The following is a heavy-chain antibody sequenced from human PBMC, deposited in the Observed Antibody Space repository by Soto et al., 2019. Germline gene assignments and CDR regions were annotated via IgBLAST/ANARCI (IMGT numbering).Heavy chain of an antibody. CDR1: GFTFGDSD. D-gene: IGHD1-20*01. CDR3: ARDPAITGTLFDR. CDR2: ISSSSTYI. V-gene: IGHV3-11*06. Sequence: GGSLRLSCEASGFTFGDSDIAWIRQAPWEGLEWLSYISSSSTYIKYADSVEGRFTISRDNAKNSLYLQMTNLRVGDTAVYYCARDPAITGTLFDRFCQGTLVTFCS. J-gene: IGHJ5*02.